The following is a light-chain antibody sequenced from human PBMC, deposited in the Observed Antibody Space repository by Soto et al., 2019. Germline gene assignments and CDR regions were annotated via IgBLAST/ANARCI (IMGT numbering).Light chain of an antibody. CDR1: QSVSSD. CDR3: QQRSKWRT. Sequence: EIVLTQSPGTLSLSPRERSTLSCRASQSVSSDLAWYKQKPGQAPRLLMFGASIRATGIPASFSGSGFGTDFTLTISSLAPEDFAVYYCQQRSKWRTFGQGTKVDIK. V-gene: IGKV3-11*01. CDR2: GAS. J-gene: IGKJ1*01.